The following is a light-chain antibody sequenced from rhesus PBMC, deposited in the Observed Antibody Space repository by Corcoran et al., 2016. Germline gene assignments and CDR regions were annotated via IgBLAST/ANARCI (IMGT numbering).Light chain of an antibody. J-gene: IGKJ2*01. CDR3: LQHTNWPHT. V-gene: IGKV3-24*01. CDR1: QSVITR. CDR2: GAS. Sequence: EIVMTQSPATLSLSPGERATFSCRASQSVITRLAWSQQKPGQAPRLLIYGASTRDTGIPDRFSGSGSGTDFTLTISSLEPEDVAVYFCLQHTNWPHTFGQGTKVEIK.